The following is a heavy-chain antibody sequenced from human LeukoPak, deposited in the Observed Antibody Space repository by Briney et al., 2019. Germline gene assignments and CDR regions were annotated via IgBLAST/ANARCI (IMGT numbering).Heavy chain of an antibody. CDR2: IYRSGST. CDR1: GGSISNYY. CDR3: ARVVGYNSSSPYFDY. D-gene: IGHD6-6*01. J-gene: IGHJ4*02. V-gene: IGHV4-4*07. Sequence: SETLSLTCTVSGGSISNYYWSWIRQTAGKGLEWIGRIYRSGSTNYNPSLKSRVTMSVDTSKNQFSLKLSSVTAADTAVYYCARVVGYNSSSPYFDYWGQGTLVTVPS.